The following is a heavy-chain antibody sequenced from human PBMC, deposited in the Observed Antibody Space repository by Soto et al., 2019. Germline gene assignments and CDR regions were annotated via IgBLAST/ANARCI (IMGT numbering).Heavy chain of an antibody. V-gene: IGHV3-23*01. D-gene: IGHD6-13*01. J-gene: IGHJ6*02. CDR2: ISGSGGST. CDR1: GFTFSSYA. CDR3: AKDAGIAAAAYYYGMDV. Sequence: PGGSLRLSCAASGFTFSSYAMSWVRQAPGKGLEWVSAISGSGGSTYYADSVKGRFTISRDNSKNTLHLQMNSLRAEDTAVYYCAKDAGIAAAAYYYGMDVWGQGTTVTVSS.